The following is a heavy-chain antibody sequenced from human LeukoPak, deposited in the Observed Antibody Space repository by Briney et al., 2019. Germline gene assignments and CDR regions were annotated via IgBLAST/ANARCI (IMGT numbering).Heavy chain of an antibody. V-gene: IGHV3-21*01. Sequence: GGSLRLSFAASGFTFSSYSMNWVRQAPGKGLEWVSSISSSSSYIYYADSVKGRFTISRDNAKNSLYLQMNSLRAEDTAVYYCARDFRTGGYSYGGFFDYWGQGTLVTVSS. CDR1: GFTFSSYS. J-gene: IGHJ4*02. D-gene: IGHD5-18*01. CDR3: ARDFRTGGYSYGGFFDY. CDR2: ISSSSSYI.